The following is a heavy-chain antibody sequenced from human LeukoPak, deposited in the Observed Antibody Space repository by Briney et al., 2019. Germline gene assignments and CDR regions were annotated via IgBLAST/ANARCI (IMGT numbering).Heavy chain of an antibody. V-gene: IGHV4-59*01. CDR2: IYYSGST. J-gene: IGHJ4*02. Sequence: PSETLSLTCTVSGGSISSYYWSWIRQPPGKGLEWIGYIYYSGSTNYNPSLQSRVTISVDSSKNQFSLKLSSVTAADTAVYYCARTDIVATRVDYWGQGTLVTISS. CDR3: ARTDIVATRVDY. D-gene: IGHD5-12*01. CDR1: GGSISSYY.